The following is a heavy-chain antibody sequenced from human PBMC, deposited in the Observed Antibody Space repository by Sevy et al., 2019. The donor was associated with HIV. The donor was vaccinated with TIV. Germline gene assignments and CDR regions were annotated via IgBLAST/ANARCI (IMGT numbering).Heavy chain of an antibody. V-gene: IGHV4-59*08. CDR2: IYYNGHI. CDR3: AGENAWGRGYS. D-gene: IGHD1-26*01. CDR1: GSSITSLY. J-gene: IGHJ4*02. Sequence: SETLSLTCTVSGSSITSLYWNWIRQPPGKGLEWIANIYYNGHINYNPSLKSRVILSLDTSKNQFSLRLSSVTAADTAMYYCAGENAWGRGYSWGQGILVTVSS.